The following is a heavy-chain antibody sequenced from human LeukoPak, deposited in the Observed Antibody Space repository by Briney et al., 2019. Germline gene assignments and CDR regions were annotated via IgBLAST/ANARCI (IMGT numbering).Heavy chain of an antibody. D-gene: IGHD6-19*01. CDR3: AREMAVAAYGAYYYGMDV. CDR2: ISISSSYI. J-gene: IGHJ6*02. CDR1: GFTFTSIS. Sequence: GGSRRPSSQPSGFTFTSISTNWVRQAPGDWLEWVSSISISSSYIYYADSVKGRFTISRDNAKTPPYLQMNSLRAEDTAVYYCAREMAVAAYGAYYYGMDVWGQGTTVTVSS. V-gene: IGHV3-21*01.